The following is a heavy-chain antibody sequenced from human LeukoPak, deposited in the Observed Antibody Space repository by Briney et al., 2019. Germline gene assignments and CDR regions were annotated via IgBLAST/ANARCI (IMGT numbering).Heavy chain of an antibody. CDR3: ARLSHCSSTSCYGGNWFDP. D-gene: IGHD2-2*01. CDR1: GGSISSSSYY. V-gene: IGHV4-39*07. J-gene: IGHJ5*02. CDR2: IYYSGST. Sequence: SETLSLTCTVSGGSISSSSYYWGWIRQPPGKGLERIGSIYYSGSTYYNPSLKSRVTISVDTSKNQFSLKLSSVTAADTAVYYCARLSHCSSTSCYGGNWFDPWGQGTLVTVSS.